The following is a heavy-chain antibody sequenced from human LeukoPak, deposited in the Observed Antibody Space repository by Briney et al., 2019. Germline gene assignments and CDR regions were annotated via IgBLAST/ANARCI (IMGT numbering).Heavy chain of an antibody. Sequence: GGSLRLSCTSSEITFSSYWMSWVRQPPGKGLEWVANIKQDGSEKYYVDSLKGRFTISRGNAKNSLYLQMNSLRVEDTAVYYCATSQTTSGRYGNAFDIWGQGTMVTVSS. J-gene: IGHJ3*02. V-gene: IGHV3-7*01. CDR3: ATSQTTSGRYGNAFDI. CDR1: EITFSSYW. D-gene: IGHD6-19*01. CDR2: IKQDGSEK.